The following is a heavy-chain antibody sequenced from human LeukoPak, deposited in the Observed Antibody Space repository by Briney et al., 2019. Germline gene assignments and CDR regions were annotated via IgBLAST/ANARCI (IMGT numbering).Heavy chain of an antibody. Sequence: PSETLSLTCTVSGGSIRSYYWSWIRQPPGKGLEWIGYIYYSGSTNYNPSLKSRVTISVDTSKNQFSLKLSSVTAADTAVYYCARVARQVGPRVRGTRPRGEYFQHWGQGTLVTVSS. CDR2: IYYSGST. V-gene: IGHV4-59*12. J-gene: IGHJ1*01. D-gene: IGHD3-10*01. CDR3: ARVARQVGPRVRGTRPRGEYFQH. CDR1: GGSIRSYY.